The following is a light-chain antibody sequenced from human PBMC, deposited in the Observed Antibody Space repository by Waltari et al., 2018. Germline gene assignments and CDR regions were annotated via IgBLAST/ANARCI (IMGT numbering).Light chain of an antibody. Sequence: QSVLTQPPSASGTPGQRVTIPCSGSSSNIGSILLSLYLQVPGTAPKLLIYSNHQRPSGVPERFSGSKSGPSASLAISWLQSEDEGDYYCAAWDGSLEGWVFGGGTRLTVL. CDR1: SSNIGSIL. V-gene: IGLV1-44*01. CDR2: SNH. J-gene: IGLJ3*02. CDR3: AAWDGSLEGWV.